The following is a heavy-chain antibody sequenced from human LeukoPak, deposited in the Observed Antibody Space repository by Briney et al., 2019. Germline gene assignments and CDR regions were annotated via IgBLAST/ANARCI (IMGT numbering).Heavy chain of an antibody. D-gene: IGHD3-16*01. Sequence: SETLSLTCAVYGGSFSGYYWSWIRQPPGKGLEWIGEINHSGSTYYNPSLKSRVTISVDTSKNQFSLKLSSVTAADTAVYYCATADHETFSYYYYYYMDAWGKGTTVTVSS. V-gene: IGHV4-34*01. CDR1: GGSFSGYY. CDR2: INHSGST. CDR3: ATADHETFSYYYYYYMDA. J-gene: IGHJ6*03.